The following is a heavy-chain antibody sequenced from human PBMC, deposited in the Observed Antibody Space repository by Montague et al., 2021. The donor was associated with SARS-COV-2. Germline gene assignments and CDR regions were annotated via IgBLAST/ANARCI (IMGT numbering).Heavy chain of an antibody. V-gene: IGHV3-23*01. CDR2: ISGSGSST. CDR3: ASRPGEPYYYDY. D-gene: IGHD1-14*01. CDR1: GFTLRSYG. Sequence: RLSWSVSGFTLRSYGMTWVRQAPGKGLEWVSAISGSGSSTYHPDSVKGRFTISRDRSRNTLYLQMNSLRVEDTAVYYCASRPGEPYYYDYWGPGALVTVSS. J-gene: IGHJ4*02.